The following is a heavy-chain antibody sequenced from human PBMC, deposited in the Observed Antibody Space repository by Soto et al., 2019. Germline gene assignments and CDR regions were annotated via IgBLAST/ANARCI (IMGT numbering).Heavy chain of an antibody. CDR1: GFTFSSYS. J-gene: IGHJ6*03. CDR3: ARDSGAAPAGYYYMDV. V-gene: IGHV3-21*01. D-gene: IGHD1-26*01. Sequence: EVQLVESGGGLVKPGGSLRLSCAASGFTFSSYSMNWVRQAPGKGLEWVSSISSSSSYIYYADSVKGRFTISRDNAKNSLYLQMNSLRAEDTAVYYCARDSGAAPAGYYYMDVWGKGTTVTVSS. CDR2: ISSSSSYI.